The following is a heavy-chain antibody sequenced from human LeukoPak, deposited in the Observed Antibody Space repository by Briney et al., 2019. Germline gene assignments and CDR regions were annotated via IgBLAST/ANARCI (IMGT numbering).Heavy chain of an antibody. J-gene: IGHJ4*02. CDR2: ISSSSSTI. CDR3: ARDRYSGYDGDFDY. V-gene: IGHV3-48*02. CDR1: GFTFSSYS. D-gene: IGHD5-12*01. Sequence: PGTSLRLSCAASGFTFSSYSMNWVRQAPGKGLEWVSYISSSSSTIYYADSVKGRFTISRDNAKNSLYLQMNSLRDEDTAVYYCARDRYSGYDGDFDYWGQGTLVTVSS.